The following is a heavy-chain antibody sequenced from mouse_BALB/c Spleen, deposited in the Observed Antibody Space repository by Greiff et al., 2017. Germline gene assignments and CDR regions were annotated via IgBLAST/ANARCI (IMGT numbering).Heavy chain of an antibody. CDR2: ISTYDGDA. Sequence: QVQLKESGAELVRPGVSVKISCKASGYTFTDYAMHWVKQSHAKSLEWIGVISTYDGDASYNQKFKGKATMTVDKSSSTAYMELARLTSEDSAIYYCARDITRARTYFDYWGQGTMVTVSA. CDR3: ARDITRARTYFDY. D-gene: IGHD1-2*01. J-gene: IGHJ3*01. CDR1: GYTFTDYA. V-gene: IGHV1S137*01.